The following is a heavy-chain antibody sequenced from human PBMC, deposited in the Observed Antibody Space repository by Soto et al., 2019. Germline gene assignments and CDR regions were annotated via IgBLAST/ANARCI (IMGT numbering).Heavy chain of an antibody. D-gene: IGHD6-13*01. Sequence: ASVKVSCKASGYTFTSYYMHWVRQAPGQGLEWMGMINLSGGSTSYAQKFQGRVTMTRDTSTSTVFMELSGLRSEDTAIYYCARGSSAAAGLYYYYGVDVWAQGTTVTVSS. CDR3: ARGSSAAAGLYYYYGVDV. CDR2: INLSGGST. V-gene: IGHV1-46*01. CDR1: GYTFTSYY. J-gene: IGHJ6*02.